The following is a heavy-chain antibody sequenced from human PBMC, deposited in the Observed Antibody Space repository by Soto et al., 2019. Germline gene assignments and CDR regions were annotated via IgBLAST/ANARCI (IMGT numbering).Heavy chain of an antibody. CDR3: AREIRSGYYRYWYFDL. D-gene: IGHD3-3*01. CDR2: INPDSGGT. J-gene: IGHJ2*01. CDR1: GYTFTIYH. Sequence: QVQLVQSGAEVKKPGASGKVSCTASGYTFTIYHLHWVRQAPGQGLEWMGWINPDSGGTKYAQKFQGGVTMTRDTSTSTVYMELSRLRSDDTAVYYCAREIRSGYYRYWYFDLWGRGTLVTVSS. V-gene: IGHV1-2*02.